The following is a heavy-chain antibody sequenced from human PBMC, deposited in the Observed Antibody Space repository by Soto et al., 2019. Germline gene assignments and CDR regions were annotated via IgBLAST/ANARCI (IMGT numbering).Heavy chain of an antibody. CDR3: ARDTTMVRGTHY. CDR1: GGTFSSYT. V-gene: IGHV1-69*04. Sequence: SVKVSCKASGGTFSSYTISWVRQAPGQGLEWIGRIIPILGIANYAQKFQGRVTITADKSTSTAYMELSSLRSEDTAVYYCARDTTMVRGTHYWGQGTLVTVSS. D-gene: IGHD3-10*01. CDR2: IIPILGIA. J-gene: IGHJ4*02.